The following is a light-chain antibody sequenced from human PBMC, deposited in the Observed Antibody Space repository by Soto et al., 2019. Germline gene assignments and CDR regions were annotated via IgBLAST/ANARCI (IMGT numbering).Light chain of an antibody. Sequence: IQLTQSPSSLSASVGDTVTITCRASQGISSYLAWYQQKPGKAPKLLIYGASTLEGGVPFRFSGSGSGTDFTLTISSLQPEDFATYYCQQLNTYPITFGQGTRLEIK. CDR2: GAS. V-gene: IGKV1-9*01. J-gene: IGKJ5*01. CDR1: QGISSY. CDR3: QQLNTYPIT.